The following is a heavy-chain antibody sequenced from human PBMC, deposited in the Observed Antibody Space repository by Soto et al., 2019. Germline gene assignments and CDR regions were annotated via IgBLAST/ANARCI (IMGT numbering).Heavy chain of an antibody. J-gene: IGHJ6*02. Sequence: ASVKVSCTASGYTFTGYYMHWVRQAPGQGLEWMGWINPNSGGTNYAQKFQGWVTMTRDTSISTAYMELSRLRSDDTAVYYCARESSMVTTLAFYYGMDVWGQGTTVTVSS. D-gene: IGHD5-18*01. CDR1: GYTFTGYY. CDR2: INPNSGGT. CDR3: ARESSMVTTLAFYYGMDV. V-gene: IGHV1-2*04.